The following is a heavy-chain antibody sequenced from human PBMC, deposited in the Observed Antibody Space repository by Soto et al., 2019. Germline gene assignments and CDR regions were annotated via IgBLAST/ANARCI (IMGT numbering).Heavy chain of an antibody. D-gene: IGHD6-19*01. CDR3: ARGSSGFYDY. J-gene: IGHJ4*02. V-gene: IGHV5-51*01. Sequence: GGSLKISCTGSGYGFANYCIAWVRQMPGKGLEWMGILYSGDSDTRYSPSSQGQVVISGDKSINTAYLQWTSLKASDTAMYYCARGSSGFYDYWGQGTLVTVSS. CDR2: LYSGDSDT. CDR1: GYGFANYC.